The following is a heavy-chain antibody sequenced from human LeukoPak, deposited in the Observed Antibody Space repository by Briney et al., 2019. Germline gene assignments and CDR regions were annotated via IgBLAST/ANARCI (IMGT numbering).Heavy chain of an antibody. CDR1: GFTFSSYS. CDR2: VSGADGTT. Sequence: PGGSLRLSCAASGFTFSSYSMNWVRQAPGKGLEWVSGVSGADGTTYYADSVKGRFTISRDNSKNTLYLQMNSLRAEDTAVYYCAKEGVPRPYCSSTSCYIGYFDYWGQGTLVTVSS. CDR3: AKEGVPRPYCSSTSCYIGYFDY. V-gene: IGHV3-23*01. J-gene: IGHJ4*02. D-gene: IGHD2-2*02.